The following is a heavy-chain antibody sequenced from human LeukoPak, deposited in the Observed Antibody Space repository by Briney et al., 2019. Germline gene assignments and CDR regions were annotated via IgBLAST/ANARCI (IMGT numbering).Heavy chain of an antibody. CDR1: GFTFSSYG. CDR3: AKVTIFPDY. Sequence: GRSLRLSCAASGFTFSSYGMHWVRQAPGKGLEWVAVISHDGSNKYYADSVKGRFTISRDNSKNTLYLQMNSLRAEDTAVYYCAKVTIFPDYWGQGTLVTASS. J-gene: IGHJ4*02. CDR2: ISHDGSNK. D-gene: IGHD3-9*01. V-gene: IGHV3-30*18.